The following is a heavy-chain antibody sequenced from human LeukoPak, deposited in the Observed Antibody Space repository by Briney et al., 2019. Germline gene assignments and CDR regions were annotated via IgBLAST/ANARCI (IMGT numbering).Heavy chain of an antibody. J-gene: IGHJ6*02. CDR1: GFTFSDSW. D-gene: IGHD3-16*01. CDR3: ATYTHWVAGDV. V-gene: IGHV3-7*01. Sequence: GGSLRLPCAASGFTFSDSWMSWVRQAPGKGLEWVANMNQGGSEKDYVDSVKGRFTISRDNARNSLYLQMGSLRAEDTAVYYCATYTHWVAGDVWGQGTTITVSS. CDR2: MNQGGSEK.